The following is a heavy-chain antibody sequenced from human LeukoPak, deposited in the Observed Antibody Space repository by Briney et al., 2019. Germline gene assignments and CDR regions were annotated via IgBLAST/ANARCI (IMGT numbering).Heavy chain of an antibody. J-gene: IGHJ4*02. CDR1: GYTFTSYG. D-gene: IGHD3-22*01. CDR3: ACHDSSRGSEY. Sequence: GASVKVSCKASGYTFTSYGISWVRQAPGQGLEWMGWISAYNGNTNYAQKLQGRVTMTTDTSTSTAYMELSSLRSEDTAVYYCACHDSSRGSEYWGQGTLVTVSS. CDR2: ISAYNGNT. V-gene: IGHV1-18*01.